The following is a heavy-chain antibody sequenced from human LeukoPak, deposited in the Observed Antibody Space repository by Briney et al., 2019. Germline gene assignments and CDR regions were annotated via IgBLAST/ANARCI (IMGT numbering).Heavy chain of an antibody. CDR3: ARGGTVSNRGFDY. V-gene: IGHV3-21*01. CDR2: ISSSSSYI. D-gene: IGHD4-11*01. J-gene: IGHJ4*02. CDR1: GFTFSSYS. Sequence: GGSLRLSCAASGFTFSSYSMNWVRQAPGKGLEWVSSISSSSSYIYYADSVKGRFTISRDNAKNSLYLQMNSLRAEDTAVYYCARGGTVSNRGFDYWGQGTLVTVSS.